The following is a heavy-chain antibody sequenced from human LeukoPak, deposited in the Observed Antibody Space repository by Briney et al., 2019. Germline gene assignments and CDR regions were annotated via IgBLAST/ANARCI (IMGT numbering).Heavy chain of an antibody. D-gene: IGHD3-10*01. V-gene: IGHV1-8*01. J-gene: IGHJ6*02. Sequence: ASVKVSCKASGYTFTSYDINWVRQATGQGLEWMGWMNPNSGNIGYAQKFQGRVTMTRNTSISTAYMELSSLRSEDTAVYYCARGELLWFGELYYGMDVWGQGTTVTVSS. CDR2: MNPNSGNI. CDR1: GYTFTSYD. CDR3: ARGELLWFGELYYGMDV.